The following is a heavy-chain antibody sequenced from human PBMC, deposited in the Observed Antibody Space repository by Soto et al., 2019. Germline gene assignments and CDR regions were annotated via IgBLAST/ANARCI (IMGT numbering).Heavy chain of an antibody. CDR2: ISSNGGST. D-gene: IGHD6-13*01. V-gene: IGHV3-64D*06. J-gene: IGHJ4*02. CDR1: GFTFSSYA. Sequence: EVPLVESGGGLVQPGGSLRLSCSASGFTFSSYAMHWVRQAPGKGLEYVSGISSNGGSTYYADSVKGRFTISRDNSKNTLYLQMSSLRAEDTAVYYCVKNRGSWYGPSDYWGQGTLVTVSS. CDR3: VKNRGSWYGPSDY.